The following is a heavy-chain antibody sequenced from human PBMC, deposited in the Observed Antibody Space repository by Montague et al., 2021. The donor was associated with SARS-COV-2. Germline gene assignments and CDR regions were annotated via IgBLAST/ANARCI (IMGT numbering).Heavy chain of an antibody. Sequence: SETLSLTCTVSGGSISSSSYYWGWVRQPPGKGLEWIGSIYYSGXTXYXXXXKXRVTISVDTSKNQLSLKLSSVTAADTAVYYCARHERQWLRLYPYYFDYWGQGTLVTVSS. CDR2: IYYSGXT. CDR1: GGSISSSSYY. J-gene: IGHJ4*02. V-gene: IGHV4-39*01. D-gene: IGHD5-12*01. CDR3: ARHERQWLRLYPYYFDY.